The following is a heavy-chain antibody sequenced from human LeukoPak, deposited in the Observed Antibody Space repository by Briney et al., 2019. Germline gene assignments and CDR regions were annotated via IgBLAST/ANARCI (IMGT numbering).Heavy chain of an antibody. J-gene: IGHJ4*02. CDR1: GFTFSSYW. CDR2: IYYSGST. D-gene: IGHD5-18*01. V-gene: IGHV4-39*01. CDR3: ARPAETGYSYGYGY. Sequence: GSLRLSCAASGFTFSSYWMTWVRQPPGKGLEWIGSIYYSGSTYYNPSLKSRVTISVDTSKNQFSLKLRSVTAADTAVYYCARPAETGYSYGYGYWGQGTLVTVSS.